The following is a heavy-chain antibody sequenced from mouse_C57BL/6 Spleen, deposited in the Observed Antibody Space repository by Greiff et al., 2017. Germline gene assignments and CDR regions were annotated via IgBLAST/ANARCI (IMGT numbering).Heavy chain of an antibody. Sequence: QVQLQQPGAELVKPGASVKLSCTASGYTFTSYWMHWVKQRPGQGLEWIGMIHPNSGSTNYNEKFKSKATLTVDKSSSTAYMQLSSLTSEDSAVYYCANNGAYWGQGTLVTVSA. D-gene: IGHD1-3*01. V-gene: IGHV1-64*01. CDR2: IHPNSGST. CDR3: ANNGAY. J-gene: IGHJ3*01. CDR1: GYTFTSYW.